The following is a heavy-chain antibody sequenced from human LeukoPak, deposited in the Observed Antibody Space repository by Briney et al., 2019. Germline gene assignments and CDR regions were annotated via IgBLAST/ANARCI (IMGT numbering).Heavy chain of an antibody. CDR1: GDSLNSYY. V-gene: IGHV4-59*01. CDR2: IYYTGST. Sequence: SETLSLTRTVSGDSLNSYYWSWIRQPPGKGPEWIGYIYYTGSTNYNPSLKSRVTISVDTSKNQFSLKLSSVTAADTAVYYCARDLRGSSCYDYWGQGTLVTVSS. J-gene: IGHJ4*02. D-gene: IGHD2-2*01. CDR3: ARDLRGSSCYDY.